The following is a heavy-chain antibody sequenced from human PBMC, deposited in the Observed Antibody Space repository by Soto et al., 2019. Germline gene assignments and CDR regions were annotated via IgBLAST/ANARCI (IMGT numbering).Heavy chain of an antibody. J-gene: IGHJ5*02. CDR1: GGFISNYY. V-gene: IGHV4-59*01. CDR2: MYYNGNI. D-gene: IGHD3-16*01. CDR3: ASGGNWFDP. Sequence: PSETLSLTCNVSGGFISNYYWTWVRQSPEKGLEWIGYMYYNGNINYNPSLKSRVTISIDTSKNQFSLTLKSVTAADTAVYYCASGGNWFDPWGQGVLVTVPQ.